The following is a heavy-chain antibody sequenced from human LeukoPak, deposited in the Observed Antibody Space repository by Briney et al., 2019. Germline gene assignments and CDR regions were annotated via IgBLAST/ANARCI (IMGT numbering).Heavy chain of an antibody. CDR3: ARQGNNDRSLSWFDP. CDR1: GGSISIYY. D-gene: IGHD1-26*01. Sequence: SETLSLTCTVSGGSISIYYWSWIRQPPGKGLEWIGHSYNSDSTKYNPSLKSRVTISVDTSKNQFSLKLGSVTAADTAMYYCARQGNNDRSLSWFDPWGQGTLVTVSS. CDR2: SYNSDST. J-gene: IGHJ5*02. V-gene: IGHV4-59*08.